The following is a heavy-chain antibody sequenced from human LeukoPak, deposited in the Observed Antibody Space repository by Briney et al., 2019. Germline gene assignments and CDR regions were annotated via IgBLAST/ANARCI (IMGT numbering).Heavy chain of an antibody. D-gene: IGHD1-1*01. CDR3: ARDAGHQLSRRNYYAMDV. CDR2: IYQSGST. V-gene: IGHV4-30-2*01. CDR1: GGSISSGGYY. Sequence: PSQTLSLTCTVSGGSISSGGYYWSWIRQPPGKGLEWIGYIYQSGSTYYTPSLESRVTISVDRSKNQFSLRLSSVTAADTAVYYCARDAGHQLSRRNYYAMDVWGQGTTVTVSS. J-gene: IGHJ6*02.